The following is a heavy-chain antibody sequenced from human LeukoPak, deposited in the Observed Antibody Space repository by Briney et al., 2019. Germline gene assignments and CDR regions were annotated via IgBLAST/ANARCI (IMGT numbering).Heavy chain of an antibody. CDR1: GGSFSGYY. J-gene: IGHJ4*02. Sequence: SETLSLTCAVYGGSFSGYYWSWIRQPPGKGLEWIGEINHSGSTNYNPSLKSRVTISVDTSKNAFSLKLSSVTAADTAVYYCARGGRQQLTPYYFDYWGQGTLVTVSS. V-gene: IGHV4-34*01. D-gene: IGHD6-13*01. CDR2: INHSGST. CDR3: ARGGRQQLTPYYFDY.